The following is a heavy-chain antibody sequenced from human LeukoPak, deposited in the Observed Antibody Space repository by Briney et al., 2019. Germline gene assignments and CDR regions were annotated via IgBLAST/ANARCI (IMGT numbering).Heavy chain of an antibody. CDR3: ARDLGGIVPAAADENWFDP. J-gene: IGHJ5*02. CDR2: INPSGGST. Sequence: GASVKVSCKASGYTFTSYYMHWVRQAPGQGLEWMGIINPSGGSTSYAQKFQGRVTMTRDTSTSTVYMELSGLRSEDTAVYYCARDLGGIVPAAADENWFDPWGQGTLVTVSS. CDR1: GYTFTSYY. D-gene: IGHD2-2*01. V-gene: IGHV1-46*03.